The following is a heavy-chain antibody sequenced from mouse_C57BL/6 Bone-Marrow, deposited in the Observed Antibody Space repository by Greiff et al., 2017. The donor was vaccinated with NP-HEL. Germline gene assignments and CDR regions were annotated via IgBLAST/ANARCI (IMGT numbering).Heavy chain of an antibody. J-gene: IGHJ1*03. D-gene: IGHD1-1*01. CDR1: GYTFTDYN. CDR3: ARGETVGSPWYFEV. V-gene: IGHV1-18*01. Sequence: EVQLQQSGPELVKPGASVKIPCKASGYTFTDYNMDWVKQSPGKSLEWIGDINPNNGGTIYNQKFKGKATLTVDTSSSTAYMVLHSLTSEDTAVYCCARGETVGSPWYFEVWGTGTTVTVAS. CDR2: INPNNGGT.